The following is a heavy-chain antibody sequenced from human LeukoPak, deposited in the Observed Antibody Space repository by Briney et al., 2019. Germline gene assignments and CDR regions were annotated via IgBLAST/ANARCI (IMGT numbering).Heavy chain of an antibody. D-gene: IGHD5-18*01. Sequence: ASVKVSCKASGYTFTTYYIHWVRQAPGQGLEWMGIINPGGGSTTYAQNFQGRFTMTWDMSTTTVYMELRSLRSEDTAVYYCARDPVDTSMRGCLDYWGQGTLVTVSS. V-gene: IGHV1-46*01. CDR3: ARDPVDTSMRGCLDY. CDR1: GYTFTTYY. J-gene: IGHJ4*02. CDR2: INPGGGST.